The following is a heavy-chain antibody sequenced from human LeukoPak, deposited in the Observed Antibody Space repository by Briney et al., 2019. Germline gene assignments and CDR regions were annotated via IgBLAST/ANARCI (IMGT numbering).Heavy chain of an antibody. CDR3: ARGPGRYYYDSSGYHDY. V-gene: IGHV3-11*06. CDR1: GFTFSDYY. CDR2: IRSSSSYT. Sequence: GGSLRLSCAASGFTFSDYYMSWIRQAPGKGLEWVSYIRSSSSYTNYADSVKGRFTISRDNSKNTLYLQMNSLRAEDTAVYYCARGPGRYYYDSSGYHDYWGQGTLVTVSS. D-gene: IGHD3-22*01. J-gene: IGHJ4*02.